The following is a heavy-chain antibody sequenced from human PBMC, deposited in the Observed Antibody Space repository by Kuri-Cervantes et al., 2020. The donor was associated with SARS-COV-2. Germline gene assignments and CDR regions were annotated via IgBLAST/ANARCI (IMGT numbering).Heavy chain of an antibody. CDR3: ARHRWFDP. CDR2: INHSGST. CDR1: GGSISSYY. Sequence: GSLRLSYTVSGGSISSYYWSWIRQPPGKGLEWIGEINHSGSTNYNPSLKSRVTISVDTSKNQFSLKLSSVTAADTAVYYCARHRWFDPWGQGTLVTVSS. J-gene: IGHJ5*02. V-gene: IGHV4-34*01. D-gene: IGHD1-14*01.